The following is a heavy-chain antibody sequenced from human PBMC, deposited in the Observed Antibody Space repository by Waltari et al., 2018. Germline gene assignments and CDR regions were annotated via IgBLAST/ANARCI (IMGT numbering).Heavy chain of an antibody. J-gene: IGHJ4*02. CDR1: GFTFRSYG. V-gene: IGHV3-30*18. Sequence: QVQLVESGGGVVQPGRSLRLSCAASGFTFRSYGMHWVRQAPGKGLEWVAVISYDGSNKYYADSVKGRFTISRDNSKNTLYLQMNSLRAEDTAVYYCAKDAFDYWGQGTLVTVSS. CDR2: ISYDGSNK. CDR3: AKDAFDY.